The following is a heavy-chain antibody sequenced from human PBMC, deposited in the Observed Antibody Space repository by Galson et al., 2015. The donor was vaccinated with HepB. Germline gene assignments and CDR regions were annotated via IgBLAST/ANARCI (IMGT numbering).Heavy chain of an antibody. CDR2: IYYSGST. Sequence: SETLSLTCTVSGGSISSSSYYWGWIRQPPGKGLEWIGSIYYSGSTYYNPSLKSRVTISVDTSKNQFSLKLSSVTAADTAVYYCARSVGATTRGGWFDPWGQGTLVTVSS. J-gene: IGHJ5*02. D-gene: IGHD1-26*01. CDR1: GGSISSSSYY. CDR3: ARSVGATTRGGWFDP. V-gene: IGHV4-39*01.